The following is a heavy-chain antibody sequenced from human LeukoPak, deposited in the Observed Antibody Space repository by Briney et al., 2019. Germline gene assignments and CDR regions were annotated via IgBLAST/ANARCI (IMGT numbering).Heavy chain of an antibody. V-gene: IGHV3-30*18. CDR2: IGDDGRNI. CDR1: GFTFSIYG. Sequence: GGSLRLSCAASGFTFSIYGMHWVRQAPGKGLEWVAVIGDDGRNIQYVDSVKGRFTISRDNSKKTLYLQVNSLRVEDSAVYYCAKDEGTRCGGDCPLDYWGQGALVTVSS. J-gene: IGHJ4*02. CDR3: AKDEGTRCGGDCPLDY. D-gene: IGHD2-21*02.